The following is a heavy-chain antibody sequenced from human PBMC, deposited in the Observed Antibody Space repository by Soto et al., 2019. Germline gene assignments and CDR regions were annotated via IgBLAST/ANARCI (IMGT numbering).Heavy chain of an antibody. CDR1: GGSFSGYY. V-gene: IGHV4-34*01. Sequence: QVQLQQWGAGLSKPSETLSLTCAVYGGSFSGYYWSWIRQPPGKGLEWIGEIDHSGGTNYNPSLKSRVTISVDTSKNQFSLQLSSVTAGDTAVYYCARGRLGGAANWGQGTLVTVSS. J-gene: IGHJ4*02. D-gene: IGHD3-16*01. CDR2: IDHSGGT. CDR3: ARGRLGGAAN.